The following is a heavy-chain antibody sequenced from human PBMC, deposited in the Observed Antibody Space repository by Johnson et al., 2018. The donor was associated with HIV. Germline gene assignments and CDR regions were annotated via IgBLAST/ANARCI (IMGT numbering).Heavy chain of an antibody. V-gene: IGHV3-53*01. Sequence: VQLVESGGGVIQPGGSLRLSCAASGFTVSSNYMSWVRQAPGKGLEWVSVIYSGGSTYYADSVKGRFTISRDNSKNTLYLQMNSLQTEDTGVYYCTTIHYDSSSPGAFDFWGQGTMVTVSS. CDR1: GFTVSSNY. J-gene: IGHJ3*01. CDR3: TTIHYDSSSPGAFDF. D-gene: IGHD3-22*01. CDR2: IYSGGST.